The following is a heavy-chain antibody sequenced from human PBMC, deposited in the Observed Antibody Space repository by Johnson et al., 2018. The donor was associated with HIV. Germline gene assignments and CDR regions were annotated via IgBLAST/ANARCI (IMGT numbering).Heavy chain of an antibody. CDR1: GFTFDDYG. CDR3: VKDVGNYWPDAFDI. V-gene: IGHV3-20*01. D-gene: IGHD3-22*01. J-gene: IGHJ3*02. CDR2: IDWNGGRQ. Sequence: EVQLVESGGGVVRPGGSLRLSCAASGFTFDDYGMSWVRQAPGKGLEWVSGIDWNGGRQGYVDSVKGRFTISRDNAKNSLYMEMNSLRTEDTAVYHCVKDVGNYWPDAFDIWGQGTMVTVSS.